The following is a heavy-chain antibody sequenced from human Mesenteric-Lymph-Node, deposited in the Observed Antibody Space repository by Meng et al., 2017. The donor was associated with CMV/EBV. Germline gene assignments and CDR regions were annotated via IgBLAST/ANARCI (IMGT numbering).Heavy chain of an antibody. V-gene: IGHV1-69*05. CDR1: GGTFSSYA. CDR3: ARGEEEVVVVPAAIDYGMDV. CDR2: IIPIFGTA. Sequence: SVKVSCKASGGTFSSYAISWVRQAPGQGLEWMGGIIPIFGTANYAQKFQGRVTITMDESTSTAYMELSSLRSEDTAVYYCARGEEEVVVVPAAIDYGMDVWGQGTTVTVSS. D-gene: IGHD2-2*02. J-gene: IGHJ6*02.